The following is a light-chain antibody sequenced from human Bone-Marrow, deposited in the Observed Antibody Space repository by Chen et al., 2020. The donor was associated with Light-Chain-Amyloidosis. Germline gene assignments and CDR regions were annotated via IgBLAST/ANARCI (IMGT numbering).Light chain of an antibody. CDR1: DFPTNY. J-gene: IGLJ2*01. CDR2: RDT. CDR3: QSADSSGTYEVI. Sequence: SYDLIQPPSASVSPGQTVRITGSGDDFPTNYAYWYQQKPGQSPVLVIHRDTERRSGISERFSGSSSWTTATLTISGVQAEDEADYHCQSADSSGTYEVIFGGGTKLTVL. V-gene: IGLV3-25*03.